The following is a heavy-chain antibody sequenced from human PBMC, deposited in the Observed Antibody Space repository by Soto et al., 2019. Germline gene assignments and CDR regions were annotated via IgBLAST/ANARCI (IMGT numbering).Heavy chain of an antibody. Sequence: QVHLQESGPRLVKPSETLSLTCTVSGGSISNYYWSWIRQPPGRGLEWIGHIFYSGSTNYNPALKSRITISVHTSKSQFSLKLSSVTAADTAVYYCAKDSGYNYGYFRWFDPWGQGTLVTVSS. CDR3: AKDSGYNYGYFRWFDP. J-gene: IGHJ5*02. CDR2: IFYSGST. V-gene: IGHV4-59*01. CDR1: GGSISNYY. D-gene: IGHD5-18*01.